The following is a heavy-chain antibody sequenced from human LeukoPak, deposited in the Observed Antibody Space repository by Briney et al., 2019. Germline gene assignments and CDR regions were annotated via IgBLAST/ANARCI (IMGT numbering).Heavy chain of an antibody. J-gene: IGHJ4*02. CDR3: AKLANDYGGNSVDY. V-gene: IGHV3-11*01. D-gene: IGHD4-23*01. CDR1: GFTFSDYY. CDR2: ISSSGSTI. Sequence: GGSLRLSCAASGFTFSDYYMSWIRQAPGKGPEWVSYISSSGSTIYYADSVKGRFTISRDNAKNSLYLQMNSLRAEDTAVYYCAKLANDYGGNSVDYWGQGTLVTVSS.